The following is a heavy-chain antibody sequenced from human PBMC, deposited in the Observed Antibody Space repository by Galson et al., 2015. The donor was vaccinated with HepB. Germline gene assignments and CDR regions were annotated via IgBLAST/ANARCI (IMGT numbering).Heavy chain of an antibody. Sequence: SETLSLTCSVSGASMSDIHYYWGWVRQPPGRGLECIGTIDYTGSAHYNPSLKSRVTVSVDTSKSQVSLNLNSVTAADTAVYYCVSDYTSNKIHDSFDFWGQGTVVTVSS. D-gene: IGHD4-11*01. CDR3: VSDYTSNKIHDSFDF. V-gene: IGHV4-39*01. J-gene: IGHJ3*01. CDR1: GASMSDIHYY. CDR2: IDYTGSA.